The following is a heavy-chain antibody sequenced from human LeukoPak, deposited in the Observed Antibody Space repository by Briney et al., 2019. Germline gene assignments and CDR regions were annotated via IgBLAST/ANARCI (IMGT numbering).Heavy chain of an antibody. V-gene: IGHV3-48*01. Sequence: GESLRLSCAGYGFTFSSDGMNWVRQAPGKGLEWVSYISDNSRTKYYADSVKGRFTISRDNAKNSLYLQMSSLRVEDTAVYYCARDWDSHGGEFDYWGQGTLVTVPS. D-gene: IGHD4-23*01. CDR1: GFTFSSDG. CDR2: ISDNSRTK. J-gene: IGHJ4*02. CDR3: ARDWDSHGGEFDY.